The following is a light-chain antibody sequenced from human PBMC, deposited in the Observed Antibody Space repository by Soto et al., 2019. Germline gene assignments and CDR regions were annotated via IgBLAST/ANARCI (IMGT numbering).Light chain of an antibody. CDR3: MQALQTPRT. CDR2: LGS. CDR1: QSLLHGDGYNY. Sequence: DIVMTQSPLSLPVTPGEPASISCRSSQSLLHGDGYNYLDWYLQKPGQSPQLLIYLGSNRASGVPDRFSGSGSGTEFTLQISRVEAEDVGVYYCMQALQTPRTFGQGTKVEIK. V-gene: IGKV2-28*01. J-gene: IGKJ1*01.